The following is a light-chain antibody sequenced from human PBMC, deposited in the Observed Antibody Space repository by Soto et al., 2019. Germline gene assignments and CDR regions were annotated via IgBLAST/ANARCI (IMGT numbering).Light chain of an antibody. V-gene: IGKV3-11*01. CDR2: GAS. J-gene: IGKJ5*01. Sequence: PGERCTLSCSASQSVTYDQLAWYRQTPGQAPRLLFYGASSRAAGIPARFSGSGSGADFTLTLSSLEPEDFSVYYCQQRSNWPSVTFGQGTRLEIK. CDR1: QSVTYD. CDR3: QQRSNWPSVT.